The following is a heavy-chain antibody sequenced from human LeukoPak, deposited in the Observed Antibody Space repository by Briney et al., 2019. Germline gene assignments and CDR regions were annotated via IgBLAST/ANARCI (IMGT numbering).Heavy chain of an antibody. V-gene: IGHV3-21*01. D-gene: IGHD3-10*01. Sequence: GGSLILSCAASGFTFSSYSMNWVRQPPGKGLEWVSSISSSSSYIYYAASVKGRFTISRDNAKKALYLQMNSLRAEDTAAYYCARASDLWFGELLSFYWGQGTLVTVSS. CDR2: ISSSSSYI. CDR1: GFTFSSYS. J-gene: IGHJ4*02. CDR3: ARASDLWFGELLSFY.